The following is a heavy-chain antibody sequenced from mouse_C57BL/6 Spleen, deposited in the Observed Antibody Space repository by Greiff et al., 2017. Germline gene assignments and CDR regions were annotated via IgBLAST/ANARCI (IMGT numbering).Heavy chain of an antibody. Sequence: VQLKQSGPELVKPGASVKMSCKASGYTFTDYNMHWVKQSHGKSLEWIGYINPNNGGTSYNQKFKGKATLTVNKSSSTAYMELRSLTSEDSAVYYCARGIYYDYDEAWFAYWGQGTLVTVSA. V-gene: IGHV1-22*01. CDR3: ARGIYYDYDEAWFAY. CDR1: GYTFTDYN. D-gene: IGHD2-4*01. J-gene: IGHJ3*01. CDR2: INPNNGGT.